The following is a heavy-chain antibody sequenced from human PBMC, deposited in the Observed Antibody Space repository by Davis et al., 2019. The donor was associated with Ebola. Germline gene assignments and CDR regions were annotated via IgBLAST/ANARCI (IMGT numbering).Heavy chain of an antibody. J-gene: IGHJ4*02. Sequence: ASVKVSCKAPGHTFSNYAMHWVRQAPGQRLEWMGWIHGGNGNRKYSQKFQGRVTITMDTSASTAYMELSSLRSEDTAVYYCARATFAYNSGWYADYWGQGTLATVSS. CDR3: ARATFAYNSGWYADY. CDR1: GHTFSNYA. D-gene: IGHD6-19*01. V-gene: IGHV1-3*01. CDR2: IHGGNGNR.